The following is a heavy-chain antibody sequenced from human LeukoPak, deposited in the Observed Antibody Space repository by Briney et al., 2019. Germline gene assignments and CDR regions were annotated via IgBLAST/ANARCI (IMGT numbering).Heavy chain of an antibody. D-gene: IGHD3-10*01. Sequence: SETLSLTCTVSGGSISSYYWSWIRQPAGKGLEWIGRIYNGGIITYNPSLRSRVTMSIDTSNNQFSLRLRFVTAADTAVYYCARDSGTTGEVKFDPWGQGTLVTVSS. CDR1: GGSISSYY. J-gene: IGHJ5*02. CDR2: IYNGGII. CDR3: ARDSGTTGEVKFDP. V-gene: IGHV4-4*07.